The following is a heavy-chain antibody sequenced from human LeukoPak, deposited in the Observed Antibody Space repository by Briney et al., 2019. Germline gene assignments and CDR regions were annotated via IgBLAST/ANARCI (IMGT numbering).Heavy chain of an antibody. D-gene: IGHD6-6*01. CDR3: AILSSSSAVPLADYYYYMDV. CDR2: INPSGGST. J-gene: IGHJ6*03. CDR1: GYTFTSYG. V-gene: IGHV1-8*03. Sequence: ASVKVSCKASGYTFTSYGISWVRQAPGQGLEWMGIINPSGGSTSYAQKFQGRVTITRNTSISTAYMELSSLRSEDTAVYYCAILSSSSAVPLADYYYYMDVWGKGTTVTVSS.